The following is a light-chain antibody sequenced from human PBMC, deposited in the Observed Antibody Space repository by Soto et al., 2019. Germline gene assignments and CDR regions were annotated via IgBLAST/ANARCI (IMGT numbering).Light chain of an antibody. Sequence: DIQMTQSPSSLSASVGDRVAITCRASQDISNFLNWYQQTPGKAPKLLTYDASDLETGVPSRFSGSGSGTEFTLTISGLQPDDFATYYCQHYNTYSTWTFGQGTKVDIK. CDR3: QHYNTYSTWT. CDR1: QDISNF. V-gene: IGKV1-33*01. J-gene: IGKJ1*01. CDR2: DAS.